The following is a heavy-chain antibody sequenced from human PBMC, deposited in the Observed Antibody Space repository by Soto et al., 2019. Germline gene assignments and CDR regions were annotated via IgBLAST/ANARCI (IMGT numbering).Heavy chain of an antibody. CDR3: ARGRDCSGGSCYYYYYYMDV. Sequence: QVQLVQSGAEVKKPGASVKVSCKASGYTFTSYDINWVRQATGQGLEWMGWMNPNSGNTGYAQKFQGRVTMIRNTSISTAYMELSSLRSEDTAVYYCARGRDCSGGSCYYYYYYMDVWGKGTTVTVSS. J-gene: IGHJ6*03. CDR1: GYTFTSYD. CDR2: MNPNSGNT. D-gene: IGHD2-15*01. V-gene: IGHV1-8*01.